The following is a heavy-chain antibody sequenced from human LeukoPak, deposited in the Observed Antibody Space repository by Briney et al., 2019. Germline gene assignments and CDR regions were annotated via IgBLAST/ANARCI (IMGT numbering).Heavy chain of an antibody. D-gene: IGHD6-13*01. J-gene: IGHJ4*02. CDR2: IKPDGTTK. V-gene: IGHV3-7*03. CDR3: ARSIPYGTTWYGRSDY. Sequence: TGGSLRLSCAASGFPFSSYSMTWVRQAPGKGLEWVANIKPDGTTKFYVDSVKGRFTISRDNALNSLYLQMNSLRAEDTAIYYCARSIPYGTTWYGRSDYRGQGTLVTVSS. CDR1: GFPFSSYS.